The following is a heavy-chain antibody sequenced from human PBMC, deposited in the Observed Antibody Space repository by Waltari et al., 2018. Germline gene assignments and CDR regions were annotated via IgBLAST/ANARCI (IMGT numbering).Heavy chain of an antibody. CDR3: AKDSSTLHYFDY. V-gene: IGHV3-23*01. Sequence: EVQVLESGGGLVQPGGSLRLSCAASGFTFSTNAMTWVRQSPGKGLDWVSTINGIGGNTYHADSVKGRFTISRDNSKNTLYLQMNSLRAEDTAIYYCAKDSSTLHYFDYWGQGTLVTVSS. J-gene: IGHJ4*02. CDR1: GFTFSTNA. D-gene: IGHD3-16*01. CDR2: INGIGGNT.